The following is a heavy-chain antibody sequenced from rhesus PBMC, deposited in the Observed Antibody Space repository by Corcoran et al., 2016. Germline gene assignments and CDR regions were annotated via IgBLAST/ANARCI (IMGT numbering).Heavy chain of an antibody. Sequence: QVQLQESGPGVVKPSEPSSLTCAGSGSSISRYRWARIRPPPGKGLEWIGLIYGGSGSTSYNPSLESRVTISSDTSKNQFSLKLSSVTAADTAVYYCAKDNEYLDYWGQGVLVTVSS. CDR1: GSSISRYR. V-gene: IGHV4-147*01. CDR3: AKDNEYLDY. J-gene: IGHJ4*01. CDR2: IYGGSGST.